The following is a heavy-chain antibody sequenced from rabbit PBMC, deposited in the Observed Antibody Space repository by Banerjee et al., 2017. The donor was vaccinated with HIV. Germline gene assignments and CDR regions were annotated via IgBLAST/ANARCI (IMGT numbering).Heavy chain of an antibody. CDR3: ARDLNL. CDR2: IYTGIGST. V-gene: IGHV1S45*01. J-gene: IGHJ4*01. Sequence: QEQLEESGGDLVKPEGSLKLTCTASGFSFSSGYDMCWVRQAPGKGLEWIGCIYTGIGSTDYAGWAKGRFTISKTSSTTVTLQMTSLTAADTATYFCARDLNLWGPGTLVTVS. CDR1: GFSFSSGYD.